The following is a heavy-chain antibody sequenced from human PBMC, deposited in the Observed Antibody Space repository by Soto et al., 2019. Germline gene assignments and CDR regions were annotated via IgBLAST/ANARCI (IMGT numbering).Heavy chain of an antibody. CDR1: GFTFSSYG. CDR3: AKGDIVVVPAAIDFDY. V-gene: IGHV3-30*18. J-gene: IGHJ4*02. Sequence: GGSLRLSCAASGFTFSSYGMHWVRQAPGKGLEWVAVISYDGSNKYYADSVKGRFTISRDNSKNTLYLQMNSLRAEDTAVYYCAKGDIVVVPAAIDFDYWGQGTLVTVSS. D-gene: IGHD2-2*02. CDR2: ISYDGSNK.